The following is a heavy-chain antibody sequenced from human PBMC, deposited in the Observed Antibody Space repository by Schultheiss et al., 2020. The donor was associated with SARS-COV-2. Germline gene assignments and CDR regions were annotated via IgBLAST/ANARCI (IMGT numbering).Heavy chain of an antibody. CDR1: GFSLSTSGVG. CDR2: IYWDDDK. V-gene: IGHV2-5*02. CDR3: ANSRQNDFWGGYFGTPGVFVI. Sequence: SGPTLVKPTQTLTLTCTFSGFSLSTSGVGVGWIRQPPGKALEWLALIYWDDDKRYSPSLKSRLTITKDTSKNQVVLTMTNMDPVDTATYYCANSRQNDFWGGYFGTPGVFVIWGKGTRVT. D-gene: IGHD3-3*01. J-gene: IGHJ3*02.